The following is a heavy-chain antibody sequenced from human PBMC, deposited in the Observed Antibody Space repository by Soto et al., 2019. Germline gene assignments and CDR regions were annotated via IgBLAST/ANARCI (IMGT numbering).Heavy chain of an antibody. CDR1: GFTFSSYA. V-gene: IGHV3-64D*06. Sequence: XGSLRLACSASGFTFSSYAMHWVRQAPGKGLEYVSGVRGNGDPPFYADSVKGRFTISRDNSKNTLYLQMSSLSADDTAVYYCVKSRGGNNFDFFDWGQGALVTVSS. J-gene: IGHJ4*02. D-gene: IGHD5-12*01. CDR2: VRGNGDPP. CDR3: VKSRGGNNFDFFD.